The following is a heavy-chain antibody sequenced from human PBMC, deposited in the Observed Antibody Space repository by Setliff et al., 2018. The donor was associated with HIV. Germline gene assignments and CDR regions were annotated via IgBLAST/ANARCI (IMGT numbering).Heavy chain of an antibody. J-gene: IGHJ6*04. V-gene: IGHV4-34*01. Sequence: PSETLSLTCSVLGGSLEGFYWSWIRQSPGKGPEWIGEINHSGSTDYTPSLKSRLIISIDKYKTQLFLRLTSLTAADTAVYFCARGVPADSNFKSRYMDVWGKGTAVTVSS. D-gene: IGHD7-27*01. CDR3: ARGVPADSNFKSRYMDV. CDR2: INHSGST. CDR1: GGSLEGFY.